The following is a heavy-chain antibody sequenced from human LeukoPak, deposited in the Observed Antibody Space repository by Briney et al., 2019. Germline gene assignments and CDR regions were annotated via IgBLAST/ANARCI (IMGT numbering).Heavy chain of an antibody. J-gene: IGHJ3*02. Sequence: PGGSLRLSCAASGFTFSIYAMSWVRQAPGKGLEWVSFLSGSGGDTYYADSVKGRFTISRDDAKNSLSLQMNSLRDEDTAVYYCARDVAYAFDIWGQGTMVTVSS. V-gene: IGHV3-23*01. CDR1: GFTFSIYA. CDR2: LSGSGGDT. CDR3: ARDVAYAFDI. D-gene: IGHD5-12*01.